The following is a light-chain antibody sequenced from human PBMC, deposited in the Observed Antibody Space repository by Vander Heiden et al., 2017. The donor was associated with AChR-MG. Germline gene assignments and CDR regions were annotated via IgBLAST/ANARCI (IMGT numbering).Light chain of an antibody. CDR2: EVS. J-gene: IGLJ3*02. Sequence: QSALPQPPSASGSPGQSVTIPCTGTSSDVGGYNYVSWYQLHPGKAPKLMIYEVSKRPSWVPDRFSGSKAGNTASLTVSGLQAEDEADYYCSSYAGSNKRVFGGGTKLTVL. V-gene: IGLV2-8*01. CDR1: SSDVGGYNY. CDR3: SSYAGSNKRV.